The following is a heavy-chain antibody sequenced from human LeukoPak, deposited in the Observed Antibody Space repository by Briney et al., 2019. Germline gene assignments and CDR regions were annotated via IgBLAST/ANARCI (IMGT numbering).Heavy chain of an antibody. CDR3: AKDRGYYDSSGLFDY. CDR2: ISGSGGST. Sequence: PGGSLRLSCAASGFTFSSYAMSWVRQAPGKGLEWVSAISGSGGSTYYADSVKGRFTISRDNSKNTLYLQMNSLRAEDTAVYYCAKDRGYYDSSGLFDYWGQGTQVTVSS. J-gene: IGHJ4*02. D-gene: IGHD3-22*01. CDR1: GFTFSSYA. V-gene: IGHV3-23*01.